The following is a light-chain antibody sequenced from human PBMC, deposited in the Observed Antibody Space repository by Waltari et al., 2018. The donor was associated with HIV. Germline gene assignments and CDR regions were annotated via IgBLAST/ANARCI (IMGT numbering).Light chain of an antibody. Sequence: GQRVTISCSGSSANIGNTVYWYQQLPGTAPKVLIYRDNQRPSGVPDRFSGSRSGTSASLDVSGLRSGDEANYICAAWDDILSGWVFGGGTKLTVL. J-gene: IGLJ3*02. CDR1: SANIGNT. V-gene: IGLV1-47*01. CDR3: AAWDDILSGWV. CDR2: RDN.